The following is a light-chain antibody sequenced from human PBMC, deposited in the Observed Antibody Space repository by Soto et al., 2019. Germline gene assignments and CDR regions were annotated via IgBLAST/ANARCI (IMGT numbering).Light chain of an antibody. CDR3: QAWVSSTVL. J-gene: IGLJ3*02. Sequence: SYELSQPPSVSVSPGATVSINCTGDKLGNRYTSRYQQRPGQSPVLVIYEDNKRPSGIPERLSGSNSGDTATLTIAGAQAVDEADYYCQAWVSSTVLFGGGTKLTVL. CDR2: EDN. CDR1: KLGNRY. V-gene: IGLV3-1*01.